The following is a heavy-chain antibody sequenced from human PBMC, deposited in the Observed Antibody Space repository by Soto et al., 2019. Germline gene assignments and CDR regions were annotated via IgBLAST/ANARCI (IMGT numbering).Heavy chain of an antibody. Sequence: QVQLVQSGAEVKKPGSSVKVSCKASGGTFSSYAISWVRQAPGQGLEWMGGIIPIFGTADYAQKFQGTVTITADESTSTAYMKLSRLRSEDTAVYYCASVLELHYYYGMDVWGQGSTVTVSS. V-gene: IGHV1-69*12. CDR1: GGTFSSYA. D-gene: IGHD1-7*01. J-gene: IGHJ6*02. CDR3: ASVLELHYYYGMDV. CDR2: IIPIFGTA.